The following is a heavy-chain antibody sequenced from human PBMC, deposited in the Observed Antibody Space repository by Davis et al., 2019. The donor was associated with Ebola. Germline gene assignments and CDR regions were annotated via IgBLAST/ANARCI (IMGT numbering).Heavy chain of an antibody. V-gene: IGHV3-30*18. CDR2: ISYDGSNK. CDR1: GFTFSSYG. Sequence: PGGSLRLSCAASGFTFSSYGMHWVRQAPGKGLEWVAVISYDGSNKYYADSVKGRFTISRDNSKNTLYLQMNSLRAEDTAVYYCAKSTRLVGYDYWGQGTLVTVSS. J-gene: IGHJ4*02. CDR3: AKSTRLVGYDY. D-gene: IGHD2-8*02.